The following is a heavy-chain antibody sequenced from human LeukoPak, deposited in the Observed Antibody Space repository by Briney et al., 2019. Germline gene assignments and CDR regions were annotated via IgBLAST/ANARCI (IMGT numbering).Heavy chain of an antibody. J-gene: IGHJ6*03. Sequence: GESLKISCKSSGYSFTSYWIGWVRQMPGKGLEWMGIIYPGDSDTRYSPSFQGQVTISADKSISTAYLQWSSLKASDTAMYYCARSSSNLRYYYYMDVWGKGTTVTVSS. CDR1: GYSFTSYW. D-gene: IGHD2-2*01. V-gene: IGHV5-51*01. CDR3: ARSSSNLRYYYYMDV. CDR2: IYPGDSDT.